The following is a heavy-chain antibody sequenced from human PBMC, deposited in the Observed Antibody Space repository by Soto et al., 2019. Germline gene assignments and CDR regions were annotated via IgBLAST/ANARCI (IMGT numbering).Heavy chain of an antibody. V-gene: IGHV3-23*01. J-gene: IGHJ4*02. Sequence: PGGSLRRSCAASGCTFSSYAMSWVRQAPGKGLEWVSAISGSGGSTYYADSVKGRFTISRDNSKNTLYLQMNSLRAEDTAVYYCASRRINMIVVVVDWGQGTLVTVSS. CDR1: GCTFSSYA. CDR2: ISGSGGST. D-gene: IGHD3-22*01. CDR3: ASRRINMIVVVVD.